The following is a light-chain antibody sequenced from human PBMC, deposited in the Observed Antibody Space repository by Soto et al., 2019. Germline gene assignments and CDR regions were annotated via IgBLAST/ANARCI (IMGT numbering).Light chain of an antibody. J-gene: IGLJ1*01. CDR3: SSYTSSSSWV. Sequence: QSALTQPASVSGSPGQSITISCTGTSSDVGGHNYVSWYQQHPGKAPKLMIYDVSNRPSGVSNRFSGSKSGNTASLTISGLQAEDEADYYCSSYTSSSSWVFGTGT. CDR1: SSDVGGHNY. V-gene: IGLV2-14*01. CDR2: DVS.